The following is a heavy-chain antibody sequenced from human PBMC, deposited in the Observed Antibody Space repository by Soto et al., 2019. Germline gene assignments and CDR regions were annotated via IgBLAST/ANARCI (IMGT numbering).Heavy chain of an antibody. Sequence: SETLSLTCAVYGGSFSGYYWSWIRQPPGKGLEWIGEINHSGSTNYNPSLKSRVTISVDTSKNQVSLKLSSMTAADTAVYYCARGHYFGSGSTDWGHGTLVTVSS. D-gene: IGHD3-10*01. CDR1: GGSFSGYY. V-gene: IGHV4-34*01. CDR3: ARGHYFGSGSTD. J-gene: IGHJ4*01. CDR2: INHSGST.